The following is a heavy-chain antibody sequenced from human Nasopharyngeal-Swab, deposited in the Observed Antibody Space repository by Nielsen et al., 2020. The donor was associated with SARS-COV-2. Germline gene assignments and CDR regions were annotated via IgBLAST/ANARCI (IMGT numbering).Heavy chain of an antibody. CDR3: ARDRGPYYYDEDY. D-gene: IGHD3-22*01. J-gene: IGHJ4*02. CDR2: ISSSSSYI. V-gene: IGHV3-21*01. CDR1: GFTFSSYS. Sequence: GESLKISCAASGFTFSSYSMNWVRQAPGKGLEWVSSISSSSSYIYYADSVKGRFTISRDNAKNSLYLQMNSLRAEDTAVYYCARDRGPYYYDEDYWGQGTLVTVSS.